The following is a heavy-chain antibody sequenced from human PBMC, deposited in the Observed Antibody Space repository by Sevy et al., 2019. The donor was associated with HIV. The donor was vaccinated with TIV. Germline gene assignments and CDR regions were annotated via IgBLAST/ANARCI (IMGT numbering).Heavy chain of an antibody. CDR2: INHSGGT. Sequence: SETLSLTCAVYGGSFSGYYWSWIRQPPGKGLEWIGEINHSGGTNYNPSLKSRVTISVDTSKNQFSLKLNSVTAADTAVYYCTGSSCSHAFDIWGQGTMVTVSS. CDR3: TGSSCSHAFDI. CDR1: GGSFSGYY. V-gene: IGHV4-34*01. J-gene: IGHJ3*02. D-gene: IGHD2-15*01.